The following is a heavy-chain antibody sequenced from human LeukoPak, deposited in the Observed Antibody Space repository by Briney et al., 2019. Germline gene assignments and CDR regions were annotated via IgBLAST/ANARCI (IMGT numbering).Heavy chain of an antibody. V-gene: IGHV4-59*08. J-gene: IGHJ4*02. CDR1: GGSISSYY. CDR3: ARWVDYGSGSYYNPVGFDY. Sequence: SETLSLTCIVSGGSISSYYWSWIRQPPGKGLEWIGYIYYSGSTNYNPSLKSRVTISVDTSKNQFSLKLSSVTAADTAVYYCARWVDYGSGSYYNPVGFDYWGQGTLVTVSS. D-gene: IGHD3-10*01. CDR2: IYYSGST.